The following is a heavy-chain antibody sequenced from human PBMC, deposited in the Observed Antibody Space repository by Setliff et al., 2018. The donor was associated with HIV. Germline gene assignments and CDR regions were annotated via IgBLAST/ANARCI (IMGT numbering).Heavy chain of an antibody. CDR2: IYYSGST. J-gene: IGHJ5*02. D-gene: IGHD2-21*01. CDR3: ARVPVAGANWFDP. V-gene: IGHV4-30-4*08. CDR1: GFSLHTSGMC. Sequence: SGPTLVNPTQTLTLTCTFSGFSLHTSGMCVSWIRQPPGKGLEWIGYIYYSGSTYYNPSLKSRITISVDRSKNLFSLKLISVTAADQGVYYCARVPVAGANWFDPWGLGTLVTVSS.